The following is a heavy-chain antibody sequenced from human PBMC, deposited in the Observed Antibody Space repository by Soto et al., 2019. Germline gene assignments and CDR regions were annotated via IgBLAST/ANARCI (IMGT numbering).Heavy chain of an antibody. D-gene: IGHD3-3*01. V-gene: IGHV4-59*01. Sequence: PSETLSLTCTVSGGSISSYYWSWIRQPPGKGLEWIGYIYYSGSTNYNPSLKSRVTISVDTSKNQFSLKLSSVTAADTAAYYCARVGYDFWLDYWGQGTLVTVSS. CDR2: IYYSGST. CDR3: ARVGYDFWLDY. J-gene: IGHJ4*02. CDR1: GGSISSYY.